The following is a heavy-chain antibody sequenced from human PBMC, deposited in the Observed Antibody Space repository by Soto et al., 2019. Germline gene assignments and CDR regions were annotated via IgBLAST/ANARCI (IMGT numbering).Heavy chain of an antibody. D-gene: IGHD3-22*01. CDR3: ARESMYYYDSSGYYYSRSAFDI. V-gene: IGHV1-18*04. CDR1: GSPFTSHG. Sequence: ASVKVSCKASGSPFTSHGISWQPQPPGQGLDWTGCINAYNGNTNHAQKLQGRVTMTTDTSTSTAYMELRSLRSDDTAVYYCARESMYYYDSSGYYYSRSAFDIWGQGTMVTVSS. J-gene: IGHJ3*02. CDR2: INAYNGNT.